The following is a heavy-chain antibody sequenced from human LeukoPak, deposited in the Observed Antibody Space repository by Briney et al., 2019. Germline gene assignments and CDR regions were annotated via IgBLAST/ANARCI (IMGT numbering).Heavy chain of an antibody. J-gene: IGHJ3*02. CDR2: ISSSSSYI. CDR3: ARARSVRDFLDAFDI. Sequence: GGSLRLSCAASGFTFSSYSMNWVRQAPGKGLEWVSSISSSSSYIYYADSVKGRFTISRDNAKNSLYLQMNSLRAEDTAVYYCARARSVRDFLDAFDIWGQGTMVTVSS. V-gene: IGHV3-21*01. D-gene: IGHD3-3*01. CDR1: GFTFSSYS.